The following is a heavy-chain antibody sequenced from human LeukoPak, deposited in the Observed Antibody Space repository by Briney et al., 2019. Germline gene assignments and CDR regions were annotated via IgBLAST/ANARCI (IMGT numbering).Heavy chain of an antibody. CDR3: AATLDAQIQLLDY. Sequence: ASVKVSCKAPGFTFTSSAVQWVRQARGQRLEWIGWIVVGSGNTNYAQKFQERVTITRDMSTSTAYMELSSLRSEDTAVYYCAATLDAQIQLLDYWGQGTLVTVSS. CDR1: GFTFTSSA. CDR2: IVVGSGNT. V-gene: IGHV1-58*01. J-gene: IGHJ4*02. D-gene: IGHD5-18*01.